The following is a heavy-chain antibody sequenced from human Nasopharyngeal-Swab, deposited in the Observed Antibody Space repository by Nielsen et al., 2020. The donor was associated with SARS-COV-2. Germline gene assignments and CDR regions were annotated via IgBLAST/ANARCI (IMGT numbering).Heavy chain of an antibody. CDR2: IKEDGSEK. CDR3: IKNLDYGFYAFHI. D-gene: IGHD3-16*01. J-gene: IGHJ3*02. V-gene: IGHV3-7*03. Sequence: GGSLRLSCAASGFTVSSYWMSWVRQAPGKGLEWVANIKEDGSEKYYVDSVKGRFTISRDNAKNSLYLQMNSLKTEDTAVYYCIKNLDYGFYAFHIWGQGTKVTVSS. CDR1: GFTVSSYW.